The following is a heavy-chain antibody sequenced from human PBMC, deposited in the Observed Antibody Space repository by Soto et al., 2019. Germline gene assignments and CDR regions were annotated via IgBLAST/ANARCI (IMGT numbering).Heavy chain of an antibody. D-gene: IGHD6-19*01. V-gene: IGHV3-13*01. CDR3: ARERDSYSSAWQEFDY. J-gene: IGHJ4*02. Sequence: EVQLVESGGGLLQPGGSLRLSCAASGFTFSAYDMHWVRQAPGKGLEWVSAIATSGDTFYAGSVKGRFTLSRENARNSLYLQMNSPRGEDTAVYYCARERDSYSSAWQEFDYWGQGTLVTVSS. CDR2: IATSGDT. CDR1: GFTFSAYD.